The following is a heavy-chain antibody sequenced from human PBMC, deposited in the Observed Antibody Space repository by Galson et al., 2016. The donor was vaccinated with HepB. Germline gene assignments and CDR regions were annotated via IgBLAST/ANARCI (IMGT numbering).Heavy chain of an antibody. V-gene: IGHV3-21*01. CDR2: VSSSSSFI. J-gene: IGHJ4*02. CDR3: ARDHRPSGVWSPPCDF. Sequence: SLRLSCAASGFTFSGYGMNWVRQAPGKGLEWVSAVSSSSSFIYYVESVRGRFTISRDDAKNSVYLQMDSLRAEDTAVYYCARDHRPSGVWSPPCDFWGQGTLVTVSS. CDR1: GFTFSGYG. D-gene: IGHD6-19*01.